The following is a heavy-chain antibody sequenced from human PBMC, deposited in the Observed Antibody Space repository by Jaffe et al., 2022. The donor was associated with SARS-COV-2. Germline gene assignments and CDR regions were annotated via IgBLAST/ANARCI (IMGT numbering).Heavy chain of an antibody. J-gene: IGHJ6*02. CDR1: GFTFDDYA. V-gene: IGHV3-43*02. CDR3: AKDQGRAAPTHYYYYYGMDV. D-gene: IGHD3-10*01. Sequence: EVQLVESGGGVVQPGGSLRLSCAASGFTFDDYAMHWVRQAPGKGLEWVSLISGDGGSTYYADSVKGRFTISRDNSKNSLYLQMNSLRTEDTALYYCAKDQGRAAPTHYYYYYGMDVWGQGTTVTVSS. CDR2: ISGDGGST.